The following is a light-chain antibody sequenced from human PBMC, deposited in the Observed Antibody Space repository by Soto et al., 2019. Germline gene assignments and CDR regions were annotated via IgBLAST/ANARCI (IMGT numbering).Light chain of an antibody. CDR1: QSISSW. CDR3: QKYNRYWT. V-gene: IGKV1-5*01. Sequence: DIQMTQSPSTLSASVGDRVTITCRASQSISSWLAWYQQKPGKAPKLLIYDASSLESGVPSRFSGSGSGTEFTLTISSLQPDDFATYYCQKYNRYWTFGQGTKVEIK. CDR2: DAS. J-gene: IGKJ1*01.